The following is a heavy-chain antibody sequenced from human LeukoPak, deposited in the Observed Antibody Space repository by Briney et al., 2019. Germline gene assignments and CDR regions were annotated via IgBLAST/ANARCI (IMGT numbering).Heavy chain of an antibody. Sequence: SETLSLTCSVSGGSIGSSSDYWAWIRQPPGKGLDWIGSIYYDGSTYYNPSLKSRVTISVATSKSQFSLNVRSVTAADTAVYYCARRAHCNSSTCSPVWGQGTTVTVSS. J-gene: IGHJ6*02. CDR1: GGSIGSSSDY. V-gene: IGHV4-39*01. D-gene: IGHD2-2*01. CDR3: ARRAHCNSSTCSPV. CDR2: IYYDGST.